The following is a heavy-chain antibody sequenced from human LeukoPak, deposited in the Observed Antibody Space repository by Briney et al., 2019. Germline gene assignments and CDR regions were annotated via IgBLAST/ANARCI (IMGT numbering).Heavy chain of an antibody. D-gene: IGHD4-23*01. CDR2: IRYDGNNE. J-gene: IGHJ4*02. CDR3: AKIVTTVVTGYESDY. Sequence: GGSLRLSCAASGFTFSTYGMHWVRQAPGKGLEWVAFIRYDGNNEYYADSVKGRFTISRDNSKNSLYLQMNSLRAEDTAVYYCAKIVTTVVTGYESDYWGQGTLVTVSS. CDR1: GFTFSTYG. V-gene: IGHV3-30*02.